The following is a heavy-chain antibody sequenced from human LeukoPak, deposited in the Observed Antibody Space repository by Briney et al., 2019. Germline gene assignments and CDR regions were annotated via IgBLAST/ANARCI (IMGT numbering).Heavy chain of an antibody. J-gene: IGHJ4*02. CDR3: ARGPNYGARVDYLDS. D-gene: IGHD4-17*01. V-gene: IGHV3-7*01. CDR2: IDRDGRVQ. Sequence: GGSLRLSCTASGFTTHYWLNWVRQSPGKGLEWVANIDRDGRVQHYVDSVEGRFTISRDSAKNSLALQMHSLRAEDTAVYYCARGPNYGARVDYLDSWGQGTKVTVSS. CDR1: GFTTHYW.